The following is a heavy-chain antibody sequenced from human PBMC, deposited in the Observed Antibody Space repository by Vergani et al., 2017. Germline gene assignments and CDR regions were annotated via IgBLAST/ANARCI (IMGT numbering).Heavy chain of an antibody. CDR1: GFTLNHYA. J-gene: IGHJ6*02. CDR3: AKANPRNSGYDYLYSYHAMNV. Sequence: EVQLLESGGDLVQPGGSLRLSCAASGFTLNHYAMNWVRQAPGKGLEWVSGISGSGGSTYYAGSVKGRFTISRDSSKNTLYLQMNSLSAGDTAVYYCAKANPRNSGYDYLYSYHAMNVWGQGTTVTVSS. V-gene: IGHV3-23*01. CDR2: ISGSGGST. D-gene: IGHD5-12*01.